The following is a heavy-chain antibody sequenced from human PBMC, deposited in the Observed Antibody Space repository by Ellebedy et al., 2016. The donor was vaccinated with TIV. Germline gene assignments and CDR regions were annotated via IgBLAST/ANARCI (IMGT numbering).Heavy chain of an antibody. CDR2: IKQDGSEK. J-gene: IGHJ4*02. D-gene: IGHD5-24*01. CDR3: ARVVGWLQLDY. V-gene: IGHV3-7*03. CDR1: GFTSSDYW. Sequence: GESLKISCAASGFTSSDYWMSWVRQAPGKGLEWVANIKQDGSEKYYVDSVKGRFTISRDDAKSSLYLQMNSLRAEDTAVYYCARVVGWLQLDYWGQGTLVTVSS.